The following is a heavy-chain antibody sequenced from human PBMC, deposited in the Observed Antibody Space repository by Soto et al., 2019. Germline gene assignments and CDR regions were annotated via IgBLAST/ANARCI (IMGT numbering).Heavy chain of an antibody. CDR1: GGSFSGYY. Sequence: SETLSLTCAVYGGSFSGYYWGWIRQPPGKGLEWIGSIYYSGSTCYNPSLKSRVTISVDTSKNQFSLKLSSVTAADTAVYYCASCSSTSFWFDPWGQGTLVTVSS. D-gene: IGHD2-2*01. CDR3: ASCSSTSFWFDP. J-gene: IGHJ5*02. V-gene: IGHV4-39*01. CDR2: IYYSGST.